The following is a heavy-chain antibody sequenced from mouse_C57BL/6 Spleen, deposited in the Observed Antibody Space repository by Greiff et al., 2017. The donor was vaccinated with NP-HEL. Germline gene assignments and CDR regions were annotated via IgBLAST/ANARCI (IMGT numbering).Heavy chain of an antibody. D-gene: IGHD2-4*01. CDR2: IDPSDSET. V-gene: IGHV1-52*01. CDR3: ARRGGDYDEFAY. J-gene: IGHJ3*01. CDR1: GYTFTSYW. Sequence: QVQLQQPGAELVRPGSSVKLSCKASGYTFTSYWMHWVKQRPIQGLEWIGNIDPSDSETHYNQKFKDKATLTVDKSSSTAYMQLSSLTSEDSAVYYCARRGGDYDEFAYWGQGTLVTVSA.